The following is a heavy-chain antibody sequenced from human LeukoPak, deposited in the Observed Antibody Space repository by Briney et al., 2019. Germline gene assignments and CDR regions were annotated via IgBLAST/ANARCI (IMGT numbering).Heavy chain of an antibody. V-gene: IGHV3-30-3*01. CDR2: ISYDGSNK. CDR3: ARDIHDFWSGQYYFDY. J-gene: IGHJ4*02. D-gene: IGHD3-3*01. CDR1: GFTFSSYT. Sequence: GRSLRLSCAASGFTFSSYTMHWVRQAPGKGLEWVTVISYDGSNKYYADSVKSRFTISRDNSKNSLYLQMNSLRAEDTAVYYCARDIHDFWSGQYYFDYWGQGTLVTVSS.